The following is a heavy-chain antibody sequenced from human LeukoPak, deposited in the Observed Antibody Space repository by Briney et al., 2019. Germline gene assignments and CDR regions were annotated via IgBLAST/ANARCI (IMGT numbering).Heavy chain of an antibody. V-gene: IGHV3-30-3*01. D-gene: IGHD5-18*01. Sequence: PGGSLRLSCAASGFTFSSYAMHWVRQAPGKGLEWVAVISHDGSNKYYADSVKGRFTISRDNSKNTLYLQMNSLRAEDTAVYYCAREGRVFGYSYGFSYFDYWGQGTLVTASS. CDR3: AREGRVFGYSYGFSYFDY. CDR1: GFTFSSYA. J-gene: IGHJ4*02. CDR2: ISHDGSNK.